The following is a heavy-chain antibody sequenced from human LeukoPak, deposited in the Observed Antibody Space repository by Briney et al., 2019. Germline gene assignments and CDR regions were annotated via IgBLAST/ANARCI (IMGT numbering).Heavy chain of an antibody. J-gene: IGHJ4*02. Sequence: PGGSLRLTCAASGFTVSRNYMSWVRQAPRKGLEWVSIIYSGGSTYYADSVKGRFTISRDNSKNTLYLQMNSLRAEDTAVYYCARDYYDSSGYWAYWGQGTLVTVSS. CDR2: IYSGGST. V-gene: IGHV3-66*01. CDR1: GFTVSRNY. D-gene: IGHD3-22*01. CDR3: ARDYYDSSGYWAY.